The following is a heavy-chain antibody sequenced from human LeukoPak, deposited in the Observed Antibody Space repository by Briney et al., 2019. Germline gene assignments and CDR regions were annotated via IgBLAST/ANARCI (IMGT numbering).Heavy chain of an antibody. CDR2: IKQDGSEK. V-gene: IGHV3-7*03. CDR3: AREHNDYDILTGYYYRVGDFDY. CDR1: GFTFSSYW. J-gene: IGHJ4*02. Sequence: GGSLRLSCAASGFTFSSYWMSWVRQAPGKGPEWVANIKQDGSEKYYVDSVKGRFTISRDNAKNSLYLQMNSLRAEDTAVYYCAREHNDYDILTGYYYRVGDFDYWGQGTLVTVSS. D-gene: IGHD3-9*01.